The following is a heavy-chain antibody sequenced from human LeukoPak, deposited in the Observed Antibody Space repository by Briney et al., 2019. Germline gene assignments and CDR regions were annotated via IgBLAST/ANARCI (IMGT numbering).Heavy chain of an antibody. CDR1: GFTFSSYA. D-gene: IGHD3-9*01. Sequence: PGGSLRLSCAASGFTFSSYAMSWVRQAPGKGLEWVSAISGSGGSTYYADSVKGRFTISRDNSKNTLYLQMNSLRAEDTAVYFCAKDRAYDILTGYYSSTYFDYWGQGTLVTVSS. CDR2: ISGSGGST. CDR3: AKDRAYDILTGYYSSTYFDY. V-gene: IGHV3-23*01. J-gene: IGHJ4*02.